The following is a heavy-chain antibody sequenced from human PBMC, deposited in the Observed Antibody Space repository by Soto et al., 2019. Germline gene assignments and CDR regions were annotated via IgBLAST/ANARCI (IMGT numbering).Heavy chain of an antibody. Sequence: PSETLSLTCTTSGGSVSSYYWSWIRQSPGKGLEWIGYIYYSGNTNYNPSLKSRVTISVDTSKKQFSLRLSSVTAADTVVYYCASLKPSSGSSVFDYWGQGTLVTVSS. D-gene: IGHD6-19*01. V-gene: IGHV4-59*08. CDR3: ASLKPSSGSSVFDY. CDR2: IYYSGNT. J-gene: IGHJ4*02. CDR1: GGSVSSYY.